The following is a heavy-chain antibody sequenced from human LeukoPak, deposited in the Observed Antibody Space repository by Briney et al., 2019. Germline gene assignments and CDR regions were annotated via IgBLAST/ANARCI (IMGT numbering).Heavy chain of an antibody. Sequence: GESLKISCKSSGYSFTTYWIGWVRQMPGKGLEWMGIIYPDDSDTRYSPSFQGHVTISADKSISTAYLQWSSLKASDTAMYYCARSGYSYGYLSWYYFDYWGQGTLVTVSS. CDR3: ARSGYSYGYLSWYYFDY. V-gene: IGHV5-51*01. D-gene: IGHD5-18*01. CDR2: IYPDDSDT. J-gene: IGHJ4*02. CDR1: GYSFTTYW.